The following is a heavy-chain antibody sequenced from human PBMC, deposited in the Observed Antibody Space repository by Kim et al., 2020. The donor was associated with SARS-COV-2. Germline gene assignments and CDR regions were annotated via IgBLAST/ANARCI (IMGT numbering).Heavy chain of an antibody. J-gene: IGHJ3*02. CDR1: GFTFDDYA. CDR2: ISWNSGSI. CDR3: AKDIRYSSSSPRAFDI. D-gene: IGHD6-13*01. Sequence: GGSLRLSCAASGFTFDDYAMHWVRQAPGKGLEWVSGISWNSGSIGYADSVKGRFTISRDNAKNSLYLQMNSLRAEDTALYYCAKDIRYSSSSPRAFDIWGQGTMVTVSS. V-gene: IGHV3-9*01.